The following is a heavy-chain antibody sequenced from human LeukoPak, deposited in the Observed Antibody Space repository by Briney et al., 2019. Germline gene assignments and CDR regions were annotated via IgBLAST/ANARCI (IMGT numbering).Heavy chain of an antibody. CDR2: MWFGATT. CDR3: ARGRRGSYFQDY. D-gene: IGHD1-26*01. J-gene: IGHJ4*02. Sequence: SETLSLTCTVSGDSISSSSSYWGWIRQPPGKGLEWIGSMWFGATTSYDPSLKSRVTISVDPSKNQFSLKLSSVTAADTALYYCARGRRGSYFQDYWGQGTLVTVSS. CDR1: GDSISSSSSY. V-gene: IGHV4-39*07.